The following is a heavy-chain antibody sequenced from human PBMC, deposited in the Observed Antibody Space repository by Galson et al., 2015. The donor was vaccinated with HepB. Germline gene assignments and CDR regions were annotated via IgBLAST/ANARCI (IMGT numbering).Heavy chain of an antibody. J-gene: IGHJ3*02. V-gene: IGHV1-3*01. CDR3: AAVLLWFREPGPDAFDI. D-gene: IGHD3-10*01. Sequence: SCKASGYTFTSYAMHWVRQAPGQRLEWMGWINAGNGNTKYSQKFQGRVTITRDTSASTAYMELSSLRSEDTAVYYCAAVLLWFREPGPDAFDIWGQGTMVTVSS. CDR1: GYTFTSYA. CDR2: INAGNGNT.